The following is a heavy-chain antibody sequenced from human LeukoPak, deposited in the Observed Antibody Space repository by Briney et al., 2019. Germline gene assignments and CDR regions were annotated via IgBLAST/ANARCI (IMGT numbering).Heavy chain of an antibody. V-gene: IGHV1-46*03. CDR2: INTSGGST. Sequence: SVKVSCQASGYTFTTYYMHWVRQAHGQGLQWMGIINTSGGSTSHAQKFQGRVTMTRDTSTSTVYMELSSLRSDDTAIYYCARSVKMPTIVHWGQGTLVTVSS. D-gene: IGHD5-24*01. J-gene: IGHJ4*02. CDR1: GYTFTTYY. CDR3: ARSVKMPTIVH.